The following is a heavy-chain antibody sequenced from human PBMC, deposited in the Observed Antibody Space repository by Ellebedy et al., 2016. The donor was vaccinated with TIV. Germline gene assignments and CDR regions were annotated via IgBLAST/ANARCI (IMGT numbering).Heavy chain of an antibody. CDR2: LYYSGRS. CDR3: ARLAYSSSSRDYYYGMDV. Sequence: SETLSLXXTVSGGSISSSSYYWGWIRQPPGKGLEWIGCLYYSGRSYYNPSLKSRVIISVDTSKNQFSLRLSSVTAADTAVYYCARLAYSSSSRDYYYGMDVWGQGTTVTVSS. V-gene: IGHV4-39*01. J-gene: IGHJ6*02. D-gene: IGHD6-6*01. CDR1: GGSISSSSYY.